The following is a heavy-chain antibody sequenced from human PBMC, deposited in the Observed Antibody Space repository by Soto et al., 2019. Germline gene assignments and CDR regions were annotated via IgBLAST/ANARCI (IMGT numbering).Heavy chain of an antibody. V-gene: IGHV4-31*03. CDR2: IYYSGST. J-gene: IGHJ6*02. CDR1: GGSISSGGYY. Sequence: PSETLSLTCTVSGGSISSGGYYWSWIRQHPGKGLEWIGYIYYSGSTYYNPSLKSRVTISVDTSKNQFSLKLSSVTAADTAVYYCARDKGYCSGGSCTEADGMDVWGQGTTVTVSS. D-gene: IGHD2-15*01. CDR3: ARDKGYCSGGSCTEADGMDV.